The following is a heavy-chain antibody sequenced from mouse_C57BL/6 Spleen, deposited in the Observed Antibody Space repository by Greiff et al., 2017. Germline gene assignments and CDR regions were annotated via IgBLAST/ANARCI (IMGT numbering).Heavy chain of an antibody. CDR1: GFTFSDYG. V-gene: IGHV5-17*01. CDR2: ISSGSSTI. D-gene: IGHD4-1*01. CDR3: ARLGGAAMDY. J-gene: IGHJ4*01. Sequence: EVNVVESGGGLVKPGGSLKLSCAASGFTFSDYGMHWVRQAPEKGLEWVAYISSGSSTIYYADTVKGRFTISRDNAKNTLFLQMTSLRSEDTAMYYCARLGGAAMDYWGQGTSVTVSS.